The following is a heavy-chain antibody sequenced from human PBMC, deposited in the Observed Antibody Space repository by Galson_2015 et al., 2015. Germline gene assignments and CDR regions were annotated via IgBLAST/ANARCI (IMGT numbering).Heavy chain of an antibody. CDR3: ATIRWWHLNTGGNDF. V-gene: IGHV3-48*03. CDR1: GFTFSNNE. Sequence: SLRLSCAASGFTFSNNEMNWVRQAPGKGLEWVSHITSSGSAVYADSVKGRFTISRDNAKNSLSLQMNSLRAEDTAVYYCATIRWWHLNTGGNDFWGQGTLVTVSS. D-gene: IGHD7-27*01. CDR2: ITSSGSAV. J-gene: IGHJ4*02.